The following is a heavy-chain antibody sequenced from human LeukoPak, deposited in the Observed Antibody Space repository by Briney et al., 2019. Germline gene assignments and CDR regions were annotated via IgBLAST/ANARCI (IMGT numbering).Heavy chain of an antibody. V-gene: IGHV3-30*18. D-gene: IGHD3-22*01. CDR2: ISYDGGNK. CDR3: AKGDYYDSNGYFDYFDY. J-gene: IGHJ4*02. Sequence: PGGSLRLSCAASGFTFSSYGMHWVRQAPGKGLEWVAIISYDGGNKNYADSVKGRFTVSRDNSKNTVNLQMNSLRPEDTAVYYCAKGDYYDSNGYFDYFDYWGQGTLVTVSS. CDR1: GFTFSSYG.